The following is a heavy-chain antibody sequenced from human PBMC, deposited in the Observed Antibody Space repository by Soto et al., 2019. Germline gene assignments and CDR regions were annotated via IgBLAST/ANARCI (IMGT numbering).Heavy chain of an antibody. Sequence: QVQLVQSGAEVKKPGSSVRVSCKASVGTFSSYAISWVRQAPGQGLEWMGGIIPIFGTENYAQKFQGRVTITEDESTSTAYMELSSLRSEDTAVYYFARDRIAGSKYYYGMDVWGQGTTVTVSS. D-gene: IGHD6-13*01. V-gene: IGHV1-69*01. CDR2: IIPIFGTE. J-gene: IGHJ6*02. CDR3: ARDRIAGSKYYYGMDV. CDR1: VGTFSSYA.